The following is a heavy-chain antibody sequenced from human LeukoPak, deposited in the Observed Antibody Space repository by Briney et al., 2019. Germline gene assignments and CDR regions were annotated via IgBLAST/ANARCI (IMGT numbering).Heavy chain of an antibody. CDR2: IRNKAYGGTT. CDR1: GITFADYA. J-gene: IGHJ4*02. CDR3: AGGGRYFDY. V-gene: IGHV3-49*04. Sequence: PGGSLRLSCTASGITFADYAMSWVRQAPGKGLRWVGFIRNKAYGGTTEYAASVKGRFTISRDDSKSIAYLQMNSLKTEDTAVYYCAGGGRYFDYWGQGTLVTVSS.